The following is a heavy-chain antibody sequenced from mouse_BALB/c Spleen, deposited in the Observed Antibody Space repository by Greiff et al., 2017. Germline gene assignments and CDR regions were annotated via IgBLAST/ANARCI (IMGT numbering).Heavy chain of an antibody. CDR3: ARSLIYYDYDGYAMDY. V-gene: IGHV1-7*01. CDR1: GYTFTSYW. D-gene: IGHD2-4*01. CDR2: INPSTGYT. J-gene: IGHJ4*01. Sequence: QVQLKESGAELAKPGASVKMSCKASGYTFTSYWMHWVKQRPGQGLEWIGYINPSTGYTEYNQKFKDKATLTADKSSSTAYMQLSSLTSEDSAVYYCARSLIYYDYDGYAMDYWGQGTSVTVSS.